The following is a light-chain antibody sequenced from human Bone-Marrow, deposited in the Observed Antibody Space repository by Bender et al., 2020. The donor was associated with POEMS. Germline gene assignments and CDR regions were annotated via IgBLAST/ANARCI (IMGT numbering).Light chain of an antibody. J-gene: IGLJ3*02. CDR3: SSYTSNSTWV. CDR2: DVS. V-gene: IGLV2-14*02. Sequence: QSALTQPRSVSGSPGQSITISCTGTNSDVGSYNLVSWYQQYPGKAPKVMISDVSEQPSGVPDRFSGSKSGNTASLTISGLQADDEADYYCSSYTSNSTWVFGGGTKLTVL. CDR1: NSDVGSYNL.